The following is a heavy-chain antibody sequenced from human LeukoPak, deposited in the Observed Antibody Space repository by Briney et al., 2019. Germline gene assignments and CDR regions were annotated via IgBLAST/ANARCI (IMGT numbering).Heavy chain of an antibody. CDR2: ISYDGNT. CDR1: GGSMTSGRHY. D-gene: IGHD2-2*03. V-gene: IGHV4-39*01. CDR3: ATHGSCSSSCSRWFDP. Sequence: PSETLSLTCTVSGGSMTSGRHYWGWVRQPPGKGLEWIASISYDGNTYYNPSLKNRVTISVDTSKSQFSLKVTSVTAADTSVYYCATHGSCSSSCSRWFDPWGQGTLVTVSS. J-gene: IGHJ5*02.